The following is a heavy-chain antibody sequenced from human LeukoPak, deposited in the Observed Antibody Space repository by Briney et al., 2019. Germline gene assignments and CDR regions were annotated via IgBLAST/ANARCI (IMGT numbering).Heavy chain of an antibody. D-gene: IGHD6-13*01. V-gene: IGHV4-31*03. CDR3: ARDEAGAIAAAGTSWFDP. J-gene: IGHJ5*02. Sequence: SETLSLTCTVSGGSLSNGGYYWRWLRQHPGKGLEWIGYIYYSGSTYYSPSLKSRVTISVDTSKNQFSLKLSSVTAADTAVYYCARDEAGAIAAAGTSWFDPWGQGTLVTVSS. CDR1: GGSLSNGGYY. CDR2: IYYSGST.